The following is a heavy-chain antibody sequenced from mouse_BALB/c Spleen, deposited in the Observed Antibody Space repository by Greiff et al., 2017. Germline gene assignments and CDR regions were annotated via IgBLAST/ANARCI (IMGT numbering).Heavy chain of an antibody. CDR3: ARGYGSGAWFAY. J-gene: IGHJ3*01. D-gene: IGHD1-1*01. CDR2: ISYSGST. Sequence: VQLKESGPGLVKPSQSLSLTCTVTGYSITSDYAWNWIRQFPGNKLEWMGYISYSGSTSYNPSLKSRISITRDTSKNQFFLQLNSVTTEDTATYYCARGYGSGAWFAYWGQGTLVTVSA. V-gene: IGHV3-2*02. CDR1: GYSITSDYA.